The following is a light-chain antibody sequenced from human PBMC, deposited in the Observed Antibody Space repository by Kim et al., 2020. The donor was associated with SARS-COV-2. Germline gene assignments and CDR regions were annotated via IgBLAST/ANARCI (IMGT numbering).Light chain of an antibody. Sequence: EIVLTQSPATLSLSPGERATIPGRASKSVSSYLAWYQQKPGQAPRLLIYDASNRATGIPARFSGSGSGTDCTLTISSLEPEDFAVYYCQQRSNWPLFTFGPGTKVDIK. CDR2: DAS. J-gene: IGKJ3*01. CDR1: KSVSSY. V-gene: IGKV3-11*01. CDR3: QQRSNWPLFT.